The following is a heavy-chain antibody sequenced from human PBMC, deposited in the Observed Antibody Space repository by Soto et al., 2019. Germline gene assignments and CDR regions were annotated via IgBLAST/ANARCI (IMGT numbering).Heavy chain of an antibody. CDR3: ARVLRRGYSYGYDY. D-gene: IGHD5-18*01. J-gene: IGHJ4*02. Sequence: QVQLQQWGAGLLKPSETLSLTCAVYGGSFSGYYWSWIRQPPGKGLEWIGEINHSGSTNYNPSLKSRVTISVDTSKNQFSLKLSSVTAADRAVYYCARVLRRGYSYGYDYWGQGTLVTVSS. CDR2: INHSGST. CDR1: GGSFSGYY. V-gene: IGHV4-34*01.